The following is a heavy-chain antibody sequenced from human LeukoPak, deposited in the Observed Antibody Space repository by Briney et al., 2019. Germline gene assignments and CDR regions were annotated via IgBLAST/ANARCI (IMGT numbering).Heavy chain of an antibody. Sequence: GGSLRLSCAASGFTFSSYAIHWVRQAPGKGLEWVAVISYDGSNKYYADSVKGRFTISRDNSKNTLYLQMNSLRAEDTAVYYCARDIVVVVAATPGGYNYYGMDVWGQGTTVTVSS. CDR3: ARDIVVVVAATPGGYNYYGMDV. CDR2: ISYDGSNK. V-gene: IGHV3-30*04. D-gene: IGHD2-15*01. CDR1: GFTFSSYA. J-gene: IGHJ6*02.